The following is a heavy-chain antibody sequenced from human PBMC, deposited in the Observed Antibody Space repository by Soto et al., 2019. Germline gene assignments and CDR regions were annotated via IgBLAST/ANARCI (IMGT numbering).Heavy chain of an antibody. CDR3: ARGRYCLTGRCFPNWFDS. D-gene: IGHD7-27*01. CDR1: GDSISNLDYF. Sequence: PSETLSLTCSVSGDSISNLDYFWAWIRHPPGQPLEYSGYIYKTATTYYNPSFESRVAISVDTSKRQFSLNVTSVTAADTAVYFCARGRYCLTGRCFPNWFDSWGQGALVTVSS. CDR2: IYKTATT. J-gene: IGHJ5*01. V-gene: IGHV4-30-4*01.